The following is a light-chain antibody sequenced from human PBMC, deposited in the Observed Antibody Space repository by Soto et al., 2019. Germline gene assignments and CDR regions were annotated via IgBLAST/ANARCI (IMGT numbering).Light chain of an antibody. CDR3: SSFTTSSHVV. CDR1: SSDIGADNS. V-gene: IGLV2-14*03. Sequence: QSVLTQPASVSRSPGQSITISCTGTSSDIGADNSVSWYQQHPGKAPQLMIYAVSHRPSRVSSRFSGSKSGNTISLTISGIQAEDEADYYCSSFTTSSHVVFGGGTKLTVL. J-gene: IGLJ2*01. CDR2: AVS.